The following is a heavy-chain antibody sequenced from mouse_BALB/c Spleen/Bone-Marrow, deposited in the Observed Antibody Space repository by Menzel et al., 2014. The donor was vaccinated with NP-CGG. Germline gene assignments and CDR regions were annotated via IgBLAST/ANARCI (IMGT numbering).Heavy chain of an antibody. V-gene: IGHV14-3*02. D-gene: IGHD2-12*01. Sequence: EVQLQQSGAELVKIGASVKLSCTASGLNIKDTYMHWVKQRPEQGLQWIGRIDPANGNTKYDPKFQGKATITADTSSNTAPLQHNSLTSEDTDVYYCPSYRYGWYFDVWGAGTTVTGSS. CDR3: PSYRYGWYFDV. J-gene: IGHJ1*01. CDR2: IDPANGNT. CDR1: GLNIKDTY.